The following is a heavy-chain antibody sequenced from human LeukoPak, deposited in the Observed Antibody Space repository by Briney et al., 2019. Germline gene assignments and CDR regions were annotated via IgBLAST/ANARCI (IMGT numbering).Heavy chain of an antibody. J-gene: IGHJ5*02. Sequence: PSETLSLTCAVYGGSFSGYYWSWIRQPPGKGLEWIGEFILSGITNYNPSLKSRVTISVDTSKNQFSLKLSSVTAADTAVYYCARGRRITMVRGGKWFDPWGQGTLVTVSS. D-gene: IGHD3-10*01. V-gene: IGHV4-34*01. CDR1: GGSFSGYY. CDR3: ARGRRITMVRGGKWFDP. CDR2: FILSGIT.